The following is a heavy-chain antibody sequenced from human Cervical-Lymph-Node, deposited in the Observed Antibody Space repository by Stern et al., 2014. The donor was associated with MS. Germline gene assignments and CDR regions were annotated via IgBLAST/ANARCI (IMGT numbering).Heavy chain of an antibody. J-gene: IGHJ4*02. CDR2: IIPIFDTP. CDR3: AASVSRFLESDY. D-gene: IGHD3-3*01. V-gene: IGHV1-69*01. CDR1: EGTFSDIA. Sequence: QVQLVQSGAELKKPGSSVKVSCKASEGTFSDIAISWVRQAPGQGLEWMGGIIPIFDTPNYAQRFLGRVTITADESSSTAYMELSSLRSEDTAVYYCAASVSRFLESDYWGQGTLVTVSS.